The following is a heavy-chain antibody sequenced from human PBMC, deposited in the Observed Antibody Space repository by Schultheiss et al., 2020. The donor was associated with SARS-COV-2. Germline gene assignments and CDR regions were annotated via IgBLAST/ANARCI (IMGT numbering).Heavy chain of an antibody. Sequence: GGSLRLSCAASGFTFSSYSMNWVRQAPGKGLEWVSSISSSSSYIYYADSVKGRFTISRDNAKNSLYLQMNSLRAEDTAVYYCAREVPAAIGYFDYWGQGTLVTVSS. CDR3: AREVPAAIGYFDY. D-gene: IGHD2-2*01. CDR1: GFTFSSYS. CDR2: ISSSSSYI. V-gene: IGHV3-21*01. J-gene: IGHJ4*02.